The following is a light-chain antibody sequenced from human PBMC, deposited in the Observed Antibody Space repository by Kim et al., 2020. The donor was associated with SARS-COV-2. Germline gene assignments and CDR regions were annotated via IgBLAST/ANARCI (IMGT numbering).Light chain of an antibody. Sequence: DIQMTQSPSSLSASVGDRITITCRASQSIGSYLNWYQHKAGKAPKLLISAASSLQSGVPSRFDGSGSGTESTLTISSLQPEDSATYYCQQSYVSPFTFGQGSKLEI. V-gene: IGKV1-39*01. CDR1: QSIGSY. CDR3: QQSYVSPFT. J-gene: IGKJ2*01. CDR2: AAS.